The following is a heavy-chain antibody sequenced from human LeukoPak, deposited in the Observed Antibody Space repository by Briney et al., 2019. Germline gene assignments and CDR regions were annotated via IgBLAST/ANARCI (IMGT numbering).Heavy chain of an antibody. D-gene: IGHD3-10*01. J-gene: IGHJ3*02. Sequence: SETLSLTCTVSGGSISSYYWSWIRQPPGKGLEWIGYIYYSGSTNYNPSLKSRVTISVDTSKNQFSLKLSSVTAADTAVYYCAREYYYGSGSYSNDAFDIWGQGTMVTVSS. V-gene: IGHV4-59*01. CDR1: GGSISSYY. CDR3: AREYYYGSGSYSNDAFDI. CDR2: IYYSGST.